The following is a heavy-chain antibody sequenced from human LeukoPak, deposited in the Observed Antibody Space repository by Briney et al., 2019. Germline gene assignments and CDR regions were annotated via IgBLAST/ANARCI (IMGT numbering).Heavy chain of an antibody. CDR1: GGSISSSSYY. CDR3: ASSIGGNLNFDY. J-gene: IGHJ4*02. D-gene: IGHD4-23*01. V-gene: IGHV4-39*07. Sequence: PSETLSLTCTVSGGSISSSSYYWGWIRQPPGKGLEWIGSIYYSGSTYYNPSLKSRVTISVDTSKNQFSLKLSSVTAADTAVYYCASSIGGNLNFDYWGQGTLVTVSS. CDR2: IYYSGST.